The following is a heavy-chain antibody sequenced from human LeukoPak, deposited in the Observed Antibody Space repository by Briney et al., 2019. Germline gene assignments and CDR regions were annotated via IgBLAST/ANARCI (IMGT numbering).Heavy chain of an antibody. CDR2: IYPGDSDT. CDR3: ARTTVITPRAFDI. CDR1: GYAFTTSW. V-gene: IGHV5-51*01. J-gene: IGHJ3*02. Sequence: GESLKISCKGSGYAFTTSWIGWVRQMPGKGLEWMGIIYPGDSDTRYSPSFQGQVTISADKSVSTAYLQWSSLKASDTAMYYCARTTVITPRAFDIWGQGTMVTVSS. D-gene: IGHD4-23*01.